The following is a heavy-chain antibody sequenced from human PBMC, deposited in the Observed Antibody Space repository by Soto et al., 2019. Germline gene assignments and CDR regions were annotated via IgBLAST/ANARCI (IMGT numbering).Heavy chain of an antibody. V-gene: IGHV2-70*13. CDR2: IERDDDDK. CDR1: GFSLTSPGMC. D-gene: IGHD1-20*01. J-gene: IGHJ6*01. Sequence: PTLVNPTETLRLTCTFSGFSLTSPGMCVSWIRQPPGKALEWLALIERDDDDKYYCTSLKTRLTISKDTRKNQVVLTMANMDPADTGTYYCARSIRGTRRFNGMDVWGQGTTVTVSS. CDR3: ARSIRGTRRFNGMDV.